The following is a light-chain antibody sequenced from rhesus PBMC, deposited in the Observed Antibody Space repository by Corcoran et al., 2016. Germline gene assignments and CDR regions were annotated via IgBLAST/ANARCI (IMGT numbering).Light chain of an antibody. J-gene: IGKJ2*01. Sequence: DIQMTQSPSSLSASVGDRVTITCRASQGISNWLAWYHKKPGKAPKLLIYRASKLETGVPSRFSGSGSGTDFTLTISSLQPEDIATYYCQQHDNSPYSFGQGTKVEIK. CDR1: QGISNW. V-gene: IGKV1-69*01. CDR3: QQHDNSPYS. CDR2: RAS.